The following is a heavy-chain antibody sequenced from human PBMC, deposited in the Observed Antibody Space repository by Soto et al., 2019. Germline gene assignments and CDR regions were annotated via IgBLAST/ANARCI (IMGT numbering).Heavy chain of an antibody. CDR2: IYSGGST. D-gene: IGHD6-6*01. Sequence: GGSLRLSCAASGFTVSSNYTSWVRQAPGKGLEWVSVIYSGGSTYYADSVKGRFTISRHNSKNTLYLQMNSLRAEDTAVYYCARSHSSSSAWFDPWGQGTLVTVSS. CDR1: GFTVSSNY. V-gene: IGHV3-53*04. J-gene: IGHJ5*02. CDR3: ARSHSSSSAWFDP.